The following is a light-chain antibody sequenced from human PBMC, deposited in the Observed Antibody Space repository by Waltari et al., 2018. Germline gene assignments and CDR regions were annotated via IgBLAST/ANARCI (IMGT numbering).Light chain of an antibody. CDR2: SAS. CDR3: QQTYTTPFT. CDR1: ENIAHY. V-gene: IGKV1-39*01. Sequence: DIQMTQSPSSLSASVGDRLTLTCRTSENIAHYLHWYQQKPGKVPKLLVSSASTLQRGVPPRFSGSGSGTEFILTISGLQREDLATYYCQQTYTTPFTFGPGTKVDVK. J-gene: IGKJ3*01.